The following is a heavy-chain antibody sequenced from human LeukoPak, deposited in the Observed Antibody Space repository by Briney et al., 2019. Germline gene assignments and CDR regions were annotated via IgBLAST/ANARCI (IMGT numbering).Heavy chain of an antibody. CDR3: ARDGGGIDY. V-gene: IGHV3-21*01. J-gene: IGHJ4*02. D-gene: IGHD3-10*01. CDR1: GFTFSSYR. CDR2: ISSSSSDK. Sequence: PGGSLRLSCAASGFTFSSYRMNWVRQAPGKGLGWVSSISSSSSDKEYADSVKGRFTISRDNAKNSLYLQMNSLRAEDTAVYYCARDGGGIDYWGQGTLVTVSS.